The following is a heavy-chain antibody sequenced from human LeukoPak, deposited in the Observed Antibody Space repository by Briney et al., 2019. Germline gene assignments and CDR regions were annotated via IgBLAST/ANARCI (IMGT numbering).Heavy chain of an antibody. CDR3: ASSYDILTGYLDYDAFDI. CDR2: IIPIFGTA. V-gene: IGHV1-69*01. Sequence: SVKVSCKASGGTFSSYAISWVRQAPGQGLEWMGGIIPIFGTANYAQKFQGRVTITADESTSTAYMELSSLRSEDTAVYYCASSYDILTGYLDYDAFDIWGQGTMVTVSS. CDR1: GGTFSSYA. J-gene: IGHJ3*02. D-gene: IGHD3-9*01.